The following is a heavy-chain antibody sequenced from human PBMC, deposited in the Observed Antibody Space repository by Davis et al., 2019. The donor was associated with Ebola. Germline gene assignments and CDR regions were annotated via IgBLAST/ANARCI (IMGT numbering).Heavy chain of an antibody. CDR2: IRSKGNSYAT. V-gene: IGHV3-73*01. J-gene: IGHJ4*02. CDR1: GFTFSHNA. CDR3: TNRKNEY. Sequence: GGSLRLSCAASGFTFSHNAMNWVRQASGRGLEWVGRIRSKGNSYATTYAASVKGRFTISRDDSKNTAYLQMNSLKMDDTAVYYCTNRKNEYWGQGTLVTVSS.